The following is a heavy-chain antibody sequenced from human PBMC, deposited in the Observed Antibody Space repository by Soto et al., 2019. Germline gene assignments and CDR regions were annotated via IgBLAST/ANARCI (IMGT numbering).Heavy chain of an antibody. CDR1: GYSFTRYW. CDR2: IYPGDSDT. V-gene: IGHV5-51*01. D-gene: IGHD3-22*01. Sequence: GESLTSSCRCSGYSFTRYWIGWVRQMPGKGLEWMGIIYPGDSDTRYSPSFQGQVTISADKSISTAYLQWSSLKASDTAMYYCASYYYYDSSGYPHDDAFDIWGQGTMVPVSS. J-gene: IGHJ3*02. CDR3: ASYYYYDSSGYPHDDAFDI.